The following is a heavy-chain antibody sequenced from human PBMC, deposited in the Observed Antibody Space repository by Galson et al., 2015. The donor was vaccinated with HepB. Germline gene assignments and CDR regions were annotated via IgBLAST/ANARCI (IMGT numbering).Heavy chain of an antibody. CDR3: ARASGVVRGVIPDS. J-gene: IGHJ4*02. V-gene: IGHV3-7*03. Sequence: SLRLSCAVSGFKFSSYYMTWVRQAPGKGPEWVANIRQDGNEKYYADSVKGRFTISRDNAKNSLSLQMNSLRVEDTAVYYCARASGVVRGVIPDSWGQGTLVTVSS. CDR2: IRQDGNEK. D-gene: IGHD3-10*01. CDR1: GFKFSSYY.